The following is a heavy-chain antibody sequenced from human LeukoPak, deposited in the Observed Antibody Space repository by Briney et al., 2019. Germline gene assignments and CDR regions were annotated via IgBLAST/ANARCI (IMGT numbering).Heavy chain of an antibody. V-gene: IGHV1-2*02. CDR2: INPNSGGT. J-gene: IGHJ4*02. Sequence: ASLKVSCKASGYTFTGYYMHWVRQTPGQGLEWMGWINPNSGGTNYAQKFQGRVTMTRDTSISTAYMELSSLKSDDTAVYYCATDSSSSVHFHYWGQGTLVTVSS. D-gene: IGHD6-13*01. CDR3: ATDSSSSVHFHY. CDR1: GYTFTGYY.